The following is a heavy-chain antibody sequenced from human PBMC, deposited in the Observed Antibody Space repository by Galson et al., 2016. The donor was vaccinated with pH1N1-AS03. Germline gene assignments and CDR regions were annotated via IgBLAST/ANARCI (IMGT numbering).Heavy chain of an antibody. CDR1: GFTFSSHS. V-gene: IGHV3-30-3*01. Sequence: SLRLSCAASGFTFSSHSMHWARQAPDEGLEWVAGRSYQGNNKFYAHSVKGRFTISRDSLQNTLDLQMNSLSAEDSAVYFCARETIRAGEFDLWGRGAVVTVSS. J-gene: IGHJ3*01. D-gene: IGHD1-26*01. CDR3: ARETIRAGEFDL. CDR2: RSYQGNNK.